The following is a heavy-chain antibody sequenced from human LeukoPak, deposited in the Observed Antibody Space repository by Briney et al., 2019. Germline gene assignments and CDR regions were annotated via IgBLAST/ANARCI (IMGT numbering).Heavy chain of an antibody. CDR3: ARDWLRFLEWLSSGDYYFMDV. CDR1: GGTFSSYA. J-gene: IGHJ6*03. CDR2: IIPNFGTA. D-gene: IGHD3-3*01. Sequence: GVSVNVSRKASGGTFSSYAISWVRQAPGQGLEWMGRIIPNFGTANYAQKFQGRVTMTADKSTSTAYMELSSLRSEDTAVYYCARDWLRFLEWLSSGDYYFMDVSGKGNTITVSS. V-gene: IGHV1-69*06.